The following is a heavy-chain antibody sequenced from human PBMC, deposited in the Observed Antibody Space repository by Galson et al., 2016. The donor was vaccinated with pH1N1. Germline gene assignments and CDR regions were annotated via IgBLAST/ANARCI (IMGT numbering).Heavy chain of an antibody. J-gene: IGHJ4*02. D-gene: IGHD4-17*01. CDR1: GFSLSPNRVG. CDR3: ARLDYGDYSGYFEY. Sequence: PALVKPTQTLTLTCSFSGFSLSPNRVGVGWIRQPPGKALEWLALIYWDDDKRYSPSLKSRLSITEDTSKSQVVLTMTNMDPVDTATYYCARLDYGDYSGYFEYWGQGTLVTVSS. V-gene: IGHV2-5*02. CDR2: IYWDDDK.